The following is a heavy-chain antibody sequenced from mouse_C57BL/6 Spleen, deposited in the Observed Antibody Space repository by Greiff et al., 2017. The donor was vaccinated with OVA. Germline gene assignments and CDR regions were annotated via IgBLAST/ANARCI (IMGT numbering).Heavy chain of an antibody. CDR3: ARRRWDEGMDY. CDR2: ISNGGGST. V-gene: IGHV5-12*01. CDR1: GFTFSDYY. Sequence: DVMLVESGGGLVQPGVSLKLSCAASGFTFSDYYMYWVRQTPEKRLEWVAYISNGGGSTYYPDTVKGRFTISRDNAKNTLYLQMSRLKSEDTAMYYCARRRWDEGMDYWGQGTSATVSS. J-gene: IGHJ4*01. D-gene: IGHD4-1*01.